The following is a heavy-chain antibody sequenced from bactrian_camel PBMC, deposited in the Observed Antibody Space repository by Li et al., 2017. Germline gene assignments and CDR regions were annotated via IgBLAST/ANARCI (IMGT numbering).Heavy chain of an antibody. CDR1: GYLSDSYC. D-gene: IGHD2*01. Sequence: QLVESGGGSVQPGGSLKLSCVVSGYLSDSYCMAWFRQAPGKEREAVAQIHSSGDSPSYSDSAKGRFAISQDDAASTMYLQMNSLKPEDTAMYYCATICRTRVAAVWSYASEYTSWGQGTQVTVS. CDR3: ATICRTRVAAVWSYASEYTS. V-gene: IGHV3S25*01. CDR2: IHSSGDSP. J-gene: IGHJ4*01.